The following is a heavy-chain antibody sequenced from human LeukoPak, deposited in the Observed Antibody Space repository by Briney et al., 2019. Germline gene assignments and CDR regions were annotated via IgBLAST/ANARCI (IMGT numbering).Heavy chain of an antibody. J-gene: IGHJ6*02. CDR3: AKDRGIAADGMDV. CDR1: GFGFDDYT. V-gene: IGHV3-43*01. D-gene: IGHD6-13*01. Sequence: DGSQTVSCAASGFGFDDYTMHWVRQAPGKGLEWVSLISWDGGTIYYAYSVQGRKTTSRDNSRNSLYLQMNGLRTEDTALYYCAKDRGIAADGMDVWGQGTTVPVTS. CDR2: ISWDGGTI.